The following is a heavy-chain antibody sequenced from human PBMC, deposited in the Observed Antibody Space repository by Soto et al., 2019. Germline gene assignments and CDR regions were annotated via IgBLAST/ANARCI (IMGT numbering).Heavy chain of an antibody. V-gene: IGHV1-18*01. CDR2: ISAYNGNT. Sequence: QVQLVQSGAEVKKPGSSVKVSCKASGGTFSSYAISWVRQAPGQGLEWMGWISAYNGNTNYAQKLQGRVTMTTDTSTSTAYMELRSLRSDDTAVYYCARVGREYDSSGYLVYWGQGTLVTVSS. J-gene: IGHJ4*02. CDR3: ARVGREYDSSGYLVY. CDR1: GGTFSSYA. D-gene: IGHD3-22*01.